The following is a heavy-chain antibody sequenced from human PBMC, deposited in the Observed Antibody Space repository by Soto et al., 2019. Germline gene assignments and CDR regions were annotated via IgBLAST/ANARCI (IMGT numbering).Heavy chain of an antibody. J-gene: IGHJ4*02. Sequence: QVQLVQSGAEVKKPESSVKVSCKTSGGTFVRHVISWVRQAPGQGPEWMGKINHLSGISNYAQKFQARVTFTADTDSSTAYMELSSLRSDDTAVYYCASPACAATWCSPSHNLDHWGQGTLVTVSS. CDR2: INHLSGIS. D-gene: IGHD2-2*01. CDR1: GGTFVRHV. V-gene: IGHV1-69*09. CDR3: ASPACAATWCSPSHNLDH.